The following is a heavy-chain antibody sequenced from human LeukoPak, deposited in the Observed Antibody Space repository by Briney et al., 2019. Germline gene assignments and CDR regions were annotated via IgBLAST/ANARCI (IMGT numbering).Heavy chain of an antibody. CDR1: GFSFSSYG. D-gene: IGHD3-3*01. CDR2: ISASGDST. CDR3: ANGNGQRFLEWSHETYFDY. J-gene: IGHJ4*02. V-gene: IGHV3-23*01. Sequence: HSGGSLRLSCAASGFSFSSYGMSWFRQAPGKGLEWVSGISASGDSTRYAESVKGRFTISRDNSKNTLYLLMNSLRAEDTAVYYCANGNGQRFLEWSHETYFDYWGQGTLVSVSS.